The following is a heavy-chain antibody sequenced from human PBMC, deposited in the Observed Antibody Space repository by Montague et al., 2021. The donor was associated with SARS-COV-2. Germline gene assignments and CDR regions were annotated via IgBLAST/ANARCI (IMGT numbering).Heavy chain of an antibody. CDR3: ARSTVGTSHFDY. V-gene: IGHV4-39*01. D-gene: IGHD1-26*01. CDR1: GGSIFSNSFY. CDR2: VLSSGST. J-gene: IGHJ4*02. Sequence: SETLSLTCTVSGGSIFSNSFYWGWIRQSPGQGLEWIGNVLSSGSTFYNPSLRSRVTMSEDMSKNQFSLKLMSATAADTAVYYCARSTVGTSHFDYWGQGTLVTVSS.